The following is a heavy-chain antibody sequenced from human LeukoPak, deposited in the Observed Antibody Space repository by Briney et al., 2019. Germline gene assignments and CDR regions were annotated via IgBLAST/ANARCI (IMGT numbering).Heavy chain of an antibody. Sequence: ASVKVSCKASGYTFTSYYMHWVRQAPGQGLEWMGIINPSGGSTSYAQKFQGRVTMTRDTSTSTVYMELSSLRSEDTAVYYCARSGGDYYDSSGSSNYYYYGMDVWGQGTTVTVSS. J-gene: IGHJ6*02. D-gene: IGHD3-22*01. V-gene: IGHV1-46*01. CDR1: GYTFTSYY. CDR3: ARSGGDYYDSSGSSNYYYYGMDV. CDR2: INPSGGST.